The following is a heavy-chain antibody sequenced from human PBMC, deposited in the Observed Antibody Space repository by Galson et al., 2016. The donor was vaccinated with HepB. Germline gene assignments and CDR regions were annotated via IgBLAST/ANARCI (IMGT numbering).Heavy chain of an antibody. V-gene: IGHV3-11*04. Sequence: SLRLSCAASGFTFSQHYIIWIRQAPGKGLEWLSYINNSGNSIYYADSVKGRSTISRDNAKNSVYLQMSSLRAEDTAVYYCARGPFYYDSSGYYSLYYYGMDVWGQGTTVTVSS. D-gene: IGHD3-22*01. CDR1: GFTFSQHY. CDR3: ARGPFYYDSSGYYSLYYYGMDV. J-gene: IGHJ6*02. CDR2: INNSGNSI.